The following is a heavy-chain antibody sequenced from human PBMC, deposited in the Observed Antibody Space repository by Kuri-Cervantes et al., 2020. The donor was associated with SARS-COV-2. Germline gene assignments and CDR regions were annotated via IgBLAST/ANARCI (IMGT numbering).Heavy chain of an antibody. Sequence: GGSLSLSCKGSGSSFTGYWNAWVRQMPGKGLECMGIIYPGDSDTRYSPSFQGQVTISADKSINTAYLQWSSLKASDTAMYYCARPTRGKLDWGPGTLVTVSS. CDR1: GSSFTGYW. CDR2: IYPGDSDT. D-gene: IGHD1-7*01. V-gene: IGHV5-51*01. J-gene: IGHJ4*02. CDR3: ARPTRGKLD.